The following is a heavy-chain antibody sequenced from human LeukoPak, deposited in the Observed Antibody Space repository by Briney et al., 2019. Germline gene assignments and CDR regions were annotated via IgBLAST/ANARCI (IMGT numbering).Heavy chain of an antibody. CDR1: GGSISSGGYY. D-gene: IGHD6-13*01. CDR2: IYYSGST. V-gene: IGHV4-31*03. CDR3: ARVVAAGRDYYFDY. J-gene: IGHJ4*02. Sequence: SQTLSLTCTVSGGSISSGGYYWSWIRPHPGKGLEWIGYIYYSGSTYYNPSLKSRVTISVDTSKNQFSLKLSSVTAADTAVYYCARVVAAGRDYYFDYWGQGTLVTVSS.